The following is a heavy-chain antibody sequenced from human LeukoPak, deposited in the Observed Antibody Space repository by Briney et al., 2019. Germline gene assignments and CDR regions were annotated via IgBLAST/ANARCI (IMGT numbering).Heavy chain of an antibody. Sequence: PSETLSLTCTVSGGSISGFYWSWICQPPGKGLEWIGRIFDTGTTDYNPSLKTRVTISVDTSRNQFSLRLNSVTAADTAVYYCARGGTSSWYGGDYWGQGTLVTVSS. CDR2: IFDTGTT. J-gene: IGHJ4*02. D-gene: IGHD6-13*01. CDR3: ARGGTSSWYGGDY. CDR1: GGSISGFY. V-gene: IGHV4-59*01.